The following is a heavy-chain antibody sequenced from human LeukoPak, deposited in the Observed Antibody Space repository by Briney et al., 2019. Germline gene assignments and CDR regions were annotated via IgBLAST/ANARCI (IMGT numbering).Heavy chain of an antibody. V-gene: IGHV4-31*03. D-gene: IGHD6-6*01. CDR2: IWNSGST. J-gene: IGHJ5*02. CDR1: GDSISSRTYY. Sequence: KPSETLSLTCSVSGDSISSRTYYWTWIRQHPEKGLEWIVYIWNSGSTNYNPTLKSRITMTVYTSKNQFSLKLTSVTAADTAIYYCARDVSSMFPNWFDPWGQGILVIVSA. CDR3: ARDVSSMFPNWFDP.